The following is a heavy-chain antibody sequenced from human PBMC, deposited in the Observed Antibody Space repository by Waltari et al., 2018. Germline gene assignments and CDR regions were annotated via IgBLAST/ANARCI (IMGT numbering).Heavy chain of an antibody. V-gene: IGHV1-69*04. D-gene: IGHD3-22*01. CDR1: GGTFSRNA. Sequence: QVQLVQSGAAVKKPGSSVKVSCKASGGTFSRNAISWRRRAPWQGLEWMGGIIPILGIANYAQKFQGRVTITADESTSTAYMELSSLRSEDTAVYYCARVGQYYDSSGYNWFDPWGQGTLVTVSS. J-gene: IGHJ5*02. CDR2: IIPILGIA. CDR3: ARVGQYYDSSGYNWFDP.